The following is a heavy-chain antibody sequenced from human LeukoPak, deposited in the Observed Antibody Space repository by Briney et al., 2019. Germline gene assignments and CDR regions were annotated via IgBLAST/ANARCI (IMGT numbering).Heavy chain of an antibody. CDR3: ARDSSGYDSLYFDY. D-gene: IGHD5-12*01. CDR1: GFTFDDYA. J-gene: IGHJ4*02. CDR2: ISWNSGSI. V-gene: IGHV3-9*01. Sequence: PGGSLRLSCAASGFTFDDYAMHWVRQAPGKGLEWVSGISWNSGSIGYADSVKGRFTISRDNAKNSLYLQTNSLRAEDTAVYYCARDSSGYDSLYFDYWGQGTLVTVSS.